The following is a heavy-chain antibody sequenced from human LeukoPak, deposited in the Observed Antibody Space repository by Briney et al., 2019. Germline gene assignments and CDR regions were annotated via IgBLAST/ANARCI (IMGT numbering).Heavy chain of an antibody. J-gene: IGHJ6*04. CDR3: ARPGIAAAGTSPGDYYGMDV. V-gene: IGHV1-69*13. CDR2: IIPIFGTA. CDR1: GGTFSSYA. Sequence: SVKVSCKASGGTFSSYAICWVRQAPGQGLEWMGGIIPIFGTANYAQKFQGRVTITADESTSTAYMELSSLRSEDTAVYYCARPGIAAAGTSPGDYYGMDVWGKGTTVTVSS. D-gene: IGHD6-13*01.